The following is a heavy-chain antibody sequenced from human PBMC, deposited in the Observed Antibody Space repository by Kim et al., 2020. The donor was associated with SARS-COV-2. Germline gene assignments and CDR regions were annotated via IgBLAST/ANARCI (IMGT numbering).Heavy chain of an antibody. V-gene: IGHV1-46*01. CDR3: ARERRGPASGGEGN. J-gene: IGHJ4*02. Sequence: AQKVQGRVTMTRDTSTSTVYMELSSLRSEDTAVYYCARERRGPASGGEGNWGQGTLVTVSS. D-gene: IGHD2-21*01.